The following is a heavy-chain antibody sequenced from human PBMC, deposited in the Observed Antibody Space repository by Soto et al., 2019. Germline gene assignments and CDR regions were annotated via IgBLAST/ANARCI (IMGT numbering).Heavy chain of an antibody. V-gene: IGHV1-3*01. J-gene: IGHJ4*02. D-gene: IGHD6-19*01. CDR2: INAGNGNT. Sequence: ASVKVSCKASGYTFTNYAMHLVRQAPGQRLEWMGWINAGNGNTKYSQKFQGRVTITRDTSASTAYMELSSLRSEDTAVYYCARAVAVAADFDYWGQGTLVTVSS. CDR3: ARAVAVAADFDY. CDR1: GYTFTNYA.